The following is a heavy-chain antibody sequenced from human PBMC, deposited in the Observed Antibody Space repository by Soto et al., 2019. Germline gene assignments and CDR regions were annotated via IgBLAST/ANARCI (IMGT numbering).Heavy chain of an antibody. CDR1: GGTFSSYF. CDR3: ARETTSAAAAYYFYGLDV. D-gene: IGHD6-13*01. J-gene: IGHJ6*01. Sequence: QVQLVQSGAEVKKAGSSVKVSCKVSGGTFSSYFINWERQAPGQGLEWVGGIIPVFGTASYAEKFQGRVTITADESTSTAYMELSRLRSDDTAVYYCARETTSAAAAYYFYGLDVWGQGTTVNVPS. V-gene: IGHV1-69*01. CDR2: IIPVFGTA.